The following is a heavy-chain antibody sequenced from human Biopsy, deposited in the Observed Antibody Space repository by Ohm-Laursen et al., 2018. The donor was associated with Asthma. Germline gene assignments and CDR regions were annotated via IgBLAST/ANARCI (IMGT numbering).Heavy chain of an antibody. D-gene: IGHD3-3*02. J-gene: IGHJ1*01. CDR3: VRTFHFWSPYHAEHYQL. CDR1: GFTLGDYC. V-gene: IGHV3-7*01. Sequence: SLRLSCTASGFTLGDYCMSWVRQVPGKGLEWVANIKHDGTEKNHVDSLKGRFTISRDNAKNSLYLQMNSLRAEDTAVYYCVRTFHFWSPYHAEHYQLWGQGTLVTVSS. CDR2: IKHDGTEK.